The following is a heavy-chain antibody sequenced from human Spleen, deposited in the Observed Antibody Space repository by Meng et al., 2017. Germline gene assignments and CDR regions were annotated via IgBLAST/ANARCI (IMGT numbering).Heavy chain of an antibody. Sequence: VRLGQFGAKVKKPGASGKVSCKASGYTFTGYYMHWVRQAPGPGLEWMGWINPNSGGTNYAQKFQGRVTMTRDTSTSTAYMELSRLRSDDTAVYYCAREVQDIVVVPAAGAYGMDVWGQGTTVTVSS. CDR1: GYTFTGYY. D-gene: IGHD2-2*01. CDR2: INPNSGGT. J-gene: IGHJ6*02. V-gene: IGHV1-2*02. CDR3: AREVQDIVVVPAAGAYGMDV.